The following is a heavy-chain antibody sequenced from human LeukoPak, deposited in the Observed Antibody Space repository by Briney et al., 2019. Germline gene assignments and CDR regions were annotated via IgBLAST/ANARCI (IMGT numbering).Heavy chain of an antibody. V-gene: IGHV4-39*07. CDR2: IYYSGST. CDR1: GGSISSSSYY. D-gene: IGHD3-22*01. CDR3: AIDERYYYDSSGPGGI. J-gene: IGHJ3*02. Sequence: SETLSLTCTVSGGSISSSSYYWGWIRQPPGKGLEWIGGIYYSGSTYYNPSLKSRVTISVDTSKNQFSLKLSSVTAADTAVYYCAIDERYYYDSSGPGGIWGQGTMVTVSS.